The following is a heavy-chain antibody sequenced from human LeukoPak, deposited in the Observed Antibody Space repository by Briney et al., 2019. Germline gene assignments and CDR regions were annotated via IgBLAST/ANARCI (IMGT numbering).Heavy chain of an antibody. D-gene: IGHD1-26*01. V-gene: IGHV5-51*01. CDR3: ARGVTGSYRCGLDI. CDR1: GYSFTTYW. Sequence: PGESLKISCKSSGYSFTTYWIGWVRQMPGKGLEWMGIIYPDDSDTRYSPSFQGQVTISADKSTNTAFLQWSSLKASDTAIYYCARGVTGSYRCGLDIWGQGTTVTVSS. J-gene: IGHJ6*02. CDR2: IYPDDSDT.